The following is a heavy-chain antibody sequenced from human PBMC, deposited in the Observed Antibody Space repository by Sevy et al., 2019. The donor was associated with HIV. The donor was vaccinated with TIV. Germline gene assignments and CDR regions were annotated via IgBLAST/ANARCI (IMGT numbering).Heavy chain of an antibody. V-gene: IGHV1-18*04. D-gene: IGHD6-13*01. J-gene: IGHJ4*02. CDR1: GYTFTSYG. CDR3: ARDSVAAAAGTGRGRD. CDR2: ISAYNGNT. Sequence: ASVKVSCKASGYTFTSYGISWVRQAPGQGLEWMGWISAYNGNTNYAQKLQGRVTMTTDTSTSTAYRELRSLRSDDTAVYYWARDSVAAAAGTGRGRDWGQGTLVTVSS.